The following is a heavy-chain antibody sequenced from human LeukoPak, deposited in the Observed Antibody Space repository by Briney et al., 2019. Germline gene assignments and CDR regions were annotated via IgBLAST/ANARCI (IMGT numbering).Heavy chain of an antibody. V-gene: IGHV3-30*03. J-gene: IGHJ6*02. CDR2: ISYDGSNK. CDR3: ARRGPVGIVVVPAAMPAYYYGMDV. CDR1: GFTFSSYG. Sequence: PGGSLRLSCAASGFTFSSYGMHWVRQAPGKGLEWVAVISYDGSNKYYADSVKGRFTISRDNSKNTLYLQMNSLRAEDTAVYYCARRGPVGIVVVPAAMPAYYYGMDVWGQGTTVTVSS. D-gene: IGHD2-2*01.